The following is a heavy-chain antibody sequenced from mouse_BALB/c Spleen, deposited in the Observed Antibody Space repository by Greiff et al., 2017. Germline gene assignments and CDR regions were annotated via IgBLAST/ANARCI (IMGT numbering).Heavy chain of an antibody. CDR1: GFTFSSYT. V-gene: IGHV5-12-2*01. Sequence: EVNVVESGGGLVKPGGSLKLSCAASGFTFSSYTMSWVRQTPEKRLEWVAYISNGGGSTYYPDTVKGRFTISRDNAKNTLYLQMSSLKSEDTAMYYCARHPDYDGYWYFDVWGAGTTVTVSA. CDR3: ARHPDYDGYWYFDV. D-gene: IGHD2-4*01. J-gene: IGHJ1*01. CDR2: ISNGGGST.